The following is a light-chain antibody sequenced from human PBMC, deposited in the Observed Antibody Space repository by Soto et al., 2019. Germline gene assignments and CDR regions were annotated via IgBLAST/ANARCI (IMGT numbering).Light chain of an antibody. Sequence: EIVLTQSPGTLSLSPGERATLSCRASQSVNSLLAWYQQKPGQSPRLLIYRASTRATGVAARFSGSGSGTEFTLTISSLQSEDFAVYYCQQYNNWPITLGQGTRLEIK. CDR2: RAS. V-gene: IGKV3-15*01. CDR1: QSVNSL. CDR3: QQYNNWPIT. J-gene: IGKJ5*01.